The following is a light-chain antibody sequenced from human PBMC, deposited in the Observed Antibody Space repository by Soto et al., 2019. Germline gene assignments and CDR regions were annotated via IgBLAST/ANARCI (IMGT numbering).Light chain of an antibody. V-gene: IGKV1-5*03. J-gene: IGKJ1*01. CDR1: ESISGW. CDR2: KAS. Sequence: DIQMTQSPSTLSASVGDRVTITCRASESISGWLAWYQQKPGKAPKLVIFKASTLESGVPSRFSGSGSGTEFTLSISSLKPDDYATYYCKQYNSYPRTFGQGTKVEIK. CDR3: KQYNSYPRT.